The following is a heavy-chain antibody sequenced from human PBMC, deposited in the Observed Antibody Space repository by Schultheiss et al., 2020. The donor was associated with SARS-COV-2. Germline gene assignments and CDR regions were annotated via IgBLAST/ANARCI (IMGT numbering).Heavy chain of an antibody. Sequence: GGSLRLSCAASGFTFSSYDMHWVRQAPGKGLEYVSAISGSGGSTYYADSVKGRFTISRDNSKNTLYLQMNSLRAEDTAVYYCAKDASGGVFDYGMDVWGQGTTVTVSS. CDR1: GFTFSSYD. J-gene: IGHJ6*02. D-gene: IGHD6-13*01. CDR3: AKDASGGVFDYGMDV. CDR2: ISGSGGST. V-gene: IGHV3-23*01.